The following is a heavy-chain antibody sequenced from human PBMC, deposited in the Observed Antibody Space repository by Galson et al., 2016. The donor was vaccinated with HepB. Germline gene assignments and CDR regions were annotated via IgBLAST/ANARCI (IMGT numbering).Heavy chain of an antibody. D-gene: IGHD3-16*01. J-gene: IGHJ4*02. CDR1: GFTFSTYW. V-gene: IGHV3-74*01. CDR3: ARVIKGFTDY. Sequence: SLRLSCAASGFTFSTYWMHWVRQAPGKGLVWVSQINTDGTITTYADSVKGRFTSSRDNAKNTLYLQMNSPRDEDTAVYYCARVIKGFTDYWGQGTLVTVSS. CDR2: INTDGTIT.